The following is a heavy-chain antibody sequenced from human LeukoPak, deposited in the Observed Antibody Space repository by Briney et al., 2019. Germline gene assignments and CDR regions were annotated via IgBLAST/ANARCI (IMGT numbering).Heavy chain of an antibody. Sequence: GGSLRLSCAASGFIFSSYNMNWVRQAPGKGLEWRSSISSSSNYIYYADSVKGRFTISRDNAKNSLYLQMNSLRAEDTAVYYCAKKYNPGNYYYYYMDVWGKGITVTVSS. CDR1: GFIFSSYN. CDR2: ISSSSNYI. CDR3: AKKYNPGNYYYYYMDV. V-gene: IGHV3-21*04. D-gene: IGHD1-14*01. J-gene: IGHJ6*03.